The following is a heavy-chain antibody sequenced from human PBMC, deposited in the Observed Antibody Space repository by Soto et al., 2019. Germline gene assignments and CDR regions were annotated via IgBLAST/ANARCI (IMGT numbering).Heavy chain of an antibody. Sequence: ASVKVSCKASGYTFTSYYMHWVRQAPGQGLEWMGIINPSGGSTSYAQKFQGRVTMTRDTSTSTVYMELSSLRSEDTAVYYCARAYDYVWGSYRSRVSLYYFDYWGQGTLVTVSS. CDR3: ARAYDYVWGSYRSRVSLYYFDY. V-gene: IGHV1-46*01. CDR1: GYTFTSYY. D-gene: IGHD3-16*02. J-gene: IGHJ4*02. CDR2: INPSGGST.